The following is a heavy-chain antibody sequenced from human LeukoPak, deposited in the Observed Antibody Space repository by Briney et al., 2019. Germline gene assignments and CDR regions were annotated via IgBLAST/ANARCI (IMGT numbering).Heavy chain of an antibody. Sequence: PSETLSLTCTVSGGSISSSSYYWGWIRQPPGKGLEWIGSIYYSGSTYYNPSLKSRVTISVDTFKNQFSLKLSSVTAAGTAVYYCARDQGAGYSYGPDAFDIWGQGTMVTVSS. J-gene: IGHJ3*02. V-gene: IGHV4-39*07. CDR3: ARDQGAGYSYGPDAFDI. D-gene: IGHD5-18*01. CDR1: GGSISSSSYY. CDR2: IYYSGST.